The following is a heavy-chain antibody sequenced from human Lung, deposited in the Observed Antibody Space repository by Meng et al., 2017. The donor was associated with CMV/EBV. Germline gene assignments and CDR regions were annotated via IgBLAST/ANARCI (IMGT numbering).Heavy chain of an antibody. Sequence: SETLSLXCDISGDSVSNNRAAWTWIRQSPSRGLEWLGRTYYRSKWYTDLAVSVKSRITINPDTSKNQFSLQLNSVTPEDTAMYFCARAYYYDSRGYSHYFDYWGQGTXVTVSS. CDR1: GDSVSNNRAA. V-gene: IGHV6-1*01. J-gene: IGHJ4*02. CDR2: TYYRSKWYT. D-gene: IGHD3-22*01. CDR3: ARAYYYDSRGYSHYFDY.